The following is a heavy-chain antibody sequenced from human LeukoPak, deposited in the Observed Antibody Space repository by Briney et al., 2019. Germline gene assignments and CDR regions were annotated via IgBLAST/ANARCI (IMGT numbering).Heavy chain of an antibody. Sequence: PGGSLRLSCAGSGFTFSSYSLNWVRHAPGKGLEWVSSISTSSSYTYYADSVQGRFTISRDNAKNSLYLQMNSLRVEDTAVYYSVRGEGEQKVVNRRDYWGQGTLVTVSS. J-gene: IGHJ4*02. CDR1: GFTFSSYS. CDR3: VRGEGEQKVVNRRDY. V-gene: IGHV3-21*01. D-gene: IGHD6-13*01. CDR2: ISTSSSYT.